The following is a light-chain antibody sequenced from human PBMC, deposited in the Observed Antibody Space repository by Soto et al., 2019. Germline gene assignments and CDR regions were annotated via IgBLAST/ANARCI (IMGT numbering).Light chain of an antibody. J-gene: IGKJ1*01. CDR3: QHYGGSSWT. V-gene: IGKV3-20*01. Sequence: IVLTQSPGTLSLSPGERATLCCRSSQSVSSSYLAWYQQKPGQAPRLLIFGASSRATGIPDRFSGSGSGTDFTLTISRLEPEDFAVYYCQHYGGSSWTFGQGTKVDIK. CDR1: QSVSSSY. CDR2: GAS.